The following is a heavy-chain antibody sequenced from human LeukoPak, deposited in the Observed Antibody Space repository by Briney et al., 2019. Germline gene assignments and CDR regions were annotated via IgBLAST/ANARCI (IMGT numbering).Heavy chain of an antibody. J-gene: IGHJ6*04. D-gene: IGHD3-10*01. CDR3: ARDARSVLLWFGELSDYGMDV. Sequence: GGSLRLSCAASGFTFSSYAMTWVRQAPGKGLEWVSGISGSGDSTYYADSVKGRFTISRDNAKNSLYLQMNSLRAEDTAVYYCARDARSVLLWFGELSDYGMDVWGKGTTVTVSS. CDR1: GFTFSSYA. CDR2: ISGSGDST. V-gene: IGHV3-23*01.